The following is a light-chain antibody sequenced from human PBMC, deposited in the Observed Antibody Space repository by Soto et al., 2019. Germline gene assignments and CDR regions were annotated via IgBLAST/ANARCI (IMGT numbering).Light chain of an antibody. J-gene: IGLJ3*02. Sequence: QSALTQPASVSGSPGQSITISCTGTSSDVGGYNYVSWYQQHPGKAPNLMIYEVSNRPSGVSNRFSGSNSGNTASLALAGLRAEDQADYYCSSYTSSSTWVFGGGTKLTVL. CDR1: SSDVGGYNY. V-gene: IGLV2-14*01. CDR3: SSYTSSSTWV. CDR2: EVS.